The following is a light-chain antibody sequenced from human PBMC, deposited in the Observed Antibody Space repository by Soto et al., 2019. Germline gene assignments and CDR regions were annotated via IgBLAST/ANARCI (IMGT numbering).Light chain of an antibody. CDR1: QNINNW. CDR3: QQYNDYPRT. CDR2: KAS. Sequence: DIQMTQSPSTLSASVGDRVIITCRASQNINNWLAWYQQKLGKAPNLLIYKASNLETGVPSRFSGSGSGTEFTLTISSLQPDDFAIYYCQQYNDYPRTFGQGTKVEIK. J-gene: IGKJ1*01. V-gene: IGKV1-5*03.